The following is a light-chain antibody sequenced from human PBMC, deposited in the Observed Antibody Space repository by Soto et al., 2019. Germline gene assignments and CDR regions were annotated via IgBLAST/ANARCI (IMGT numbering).Light chain of an antibody. Sequence: QSALTQPASVSGSPGQSITISCTGTSSDVGGYNYVSWYQHHPGKAPKLMIYEVSNRPSGVSNRFSGSKSGNTASLTISGLQAEDEADYYCSSYTSSRSLGFGGGTKLTVL. J-gene: IGLJ3*02. CDR2: EVS. V-gene: IGLV2-14*01. CDR3: SSYTSSRSLG. CDR1: SSDVGGYNY.